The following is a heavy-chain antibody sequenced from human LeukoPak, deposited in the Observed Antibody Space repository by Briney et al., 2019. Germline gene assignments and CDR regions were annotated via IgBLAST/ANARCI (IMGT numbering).Heavy chain of an antibody. CDR1: GGSIGWDY. D-gene: IGHD3-22*01. CDR3: AREEYFQDSNGYSYYFHS. CDR2: SYKSGST. V-gene: IGHV4-4*07. J-gene: IGHJ4*02. Sequence: PSETLSLTCTVSGGSIGWDYWSWIRQSAGKGLDWIGRSYKSGSTNYNPSFRSRVTMSVDTSKNQFSLNVTSVTAADTAVYYCAREEYFQDSNGYSYYFHSWGQGSLVTVSS.